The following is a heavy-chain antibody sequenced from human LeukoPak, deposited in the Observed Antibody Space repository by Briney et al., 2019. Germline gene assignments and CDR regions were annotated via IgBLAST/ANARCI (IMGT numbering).Heavy chain of an antibody. CDR1: GFTFDDYA. CDR3: AKLYWEGRAYYYDSSGYYPFDY. D-gene: IGHD3-22*01. J-gene: IGHJ4*02. CDR2: ISGGGGNT. Sequence: GGPLTLFCAASGFTFDDYAMHWLRQATEEGLVWVSLISGGGGNTYYGDSVKGRFTISRDNSKSSLYLQMNSLRTEDTALYYCAKLYWEGRAYYYDSSGYYPFDYWGQGTLVTVSS. V-gene: IGHV3-43*02.